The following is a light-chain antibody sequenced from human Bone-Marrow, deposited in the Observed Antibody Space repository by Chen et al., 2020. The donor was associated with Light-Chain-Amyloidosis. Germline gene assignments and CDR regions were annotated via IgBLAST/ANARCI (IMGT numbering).Light chain of an antibody. CDR2: RDT. Sequence: SYELTQPPSVSVSPGQTARLPCSGDDLPTKYAYWYQQKPGQAPVLGIHRDTERPSGISERVSGDSSGTTATLNLSGVQAEDEADYHCQSADSSGTYEVIFGGGTKLTVL. CDR1: DLPTKY. CDR3: QSADSSGTYEVI. J-gene: IGLJ2*01. V-gene: IGLV3-25*03.